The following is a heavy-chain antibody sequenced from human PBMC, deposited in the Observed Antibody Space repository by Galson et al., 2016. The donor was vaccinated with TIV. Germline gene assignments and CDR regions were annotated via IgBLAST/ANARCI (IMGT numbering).Heavy chain of an antibody. J-gene: IGHJ6*03. CDR2: IIAIFGIP. Sequence: SVKVSCKASGGIFRSYAISWVRQAPGQGLEWMGGIIAIFGIPNYAQKFQGRVTITADESKTTVYMELSRLRSDDTAVYYWARGSSYYSNYLNVWGNGTTVTDSS. CDR1: GGIFRSYA. CDR3: ARGSSYYSNYLNV. D-gene: IGHD3-3*01. V-gene: IGHV1-69*13.